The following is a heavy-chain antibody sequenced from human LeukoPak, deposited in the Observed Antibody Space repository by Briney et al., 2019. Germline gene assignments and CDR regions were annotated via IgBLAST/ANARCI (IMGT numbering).Heavy chain of an antibody. V-gene: IGHV4-59*02. CDR2: VYYSGDT. CDR3: AREAPLYSYGLDWFDP. CDR1: GDSVGGVY. Sequence: RTSETLSLTCTVSGDSVGGVYWSWIRQPPGKGLEWIGYVYYSGDTNYNPSLKSRVTMSLDTSKNQVSLRLSSVTAADTAVYYCAREAPLYSYGLDWFDPWGQGTLVTVSS. J-gene: IGHJ5*02. D-gene: IGHD5-18*01.